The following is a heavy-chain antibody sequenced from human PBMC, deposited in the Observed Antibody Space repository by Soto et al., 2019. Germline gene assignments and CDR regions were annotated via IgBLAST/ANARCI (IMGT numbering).Heavy chain of an antibody. D-gene: IGHD2-2*01. V-gene: IGHV1-69*01. J-gene: IGHJ5*02. Sequence: QVQLVQSGAEVKKPGSSVKVSCKASGGTFSSYAISWVRQAPGQGLEWMGGIIPIFGTANYAQKFQGRVTITADESTTTAYMELGSLGSEDTALYYCARDIVVVPAAIGGEGWFDPWGQGTLVTVSS. CDR2: IIPIFGTA. CDR3: ARDIVVVPAAIGGEGWFDP. CDR1: GGTFSSYA.